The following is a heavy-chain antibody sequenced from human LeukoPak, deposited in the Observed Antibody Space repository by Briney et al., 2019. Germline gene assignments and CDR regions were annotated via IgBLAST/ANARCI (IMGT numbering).Heavy chain of an antibody. CDR2: IYYTGNT. CDR1: GDSIIGYY. D-gene: IGHD6-13*01. J-gene: IGHJ6*03. Sequence: SETLSLTRSVSGDSIIGYYWGWIRQPPGKGLEWIGNIYYTGNTYYNSSLKSRVTISLDTSKNQFSLKLSSVTAADTAVYYCARGEVAAAGTYDYYYYMDVWGKGTTVTVSS. CDR3: ARGEVAAAGTYDYYYYMDV. V-gene: IGHV4-39*07.